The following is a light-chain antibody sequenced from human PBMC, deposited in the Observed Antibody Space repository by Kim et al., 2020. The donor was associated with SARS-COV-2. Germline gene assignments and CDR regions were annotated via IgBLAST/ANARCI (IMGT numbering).Light chain of an antibody. J-gene: IGLJ3*02. CDR1: RGHSTDA. Sequence: ASVKLTCTLSRGHSTDAIAWHQQQPEKGPRYVMKVNSDGSLNKGDGIPDRFSGSSSGAARYLSISSLQSEDEADYYCQTWDTGIRVFGGGTQLTVL. V-gene: IGLV4-69*01. CDR3: QTWDTGIRV. CDR2: VNSDGSL.